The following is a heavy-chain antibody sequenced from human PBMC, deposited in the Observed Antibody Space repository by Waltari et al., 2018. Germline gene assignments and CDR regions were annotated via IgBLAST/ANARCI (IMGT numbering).Heavy chain of an antibody. CDR3: ARGAARLGYYYYYMDV. V-gene: IGHV1-18*01. CDR1: GYTFTSYG. J-gene: IGHJ6*03. Sequence: QVQLVQSGAEVKKPGASVKVSCKASGYTFTSYGISWVRQAPGQGLEWMGWISAYNGNTNHAQKLKGRVTMTTDTSTSTAYRELRSLRSDDTAVYYCARGAARLGYYYYYMDVWGKGTTVTVSS. CDR2: ISAYNGNT. D-gene: IGHD6-6*01.